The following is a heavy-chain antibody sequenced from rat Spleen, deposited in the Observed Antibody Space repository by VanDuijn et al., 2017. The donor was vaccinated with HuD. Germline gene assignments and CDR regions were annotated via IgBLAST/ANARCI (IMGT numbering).Heavy chain of an antibody. CDR3: TRHEDYSGLDY. J-gene: IGHJ2*01. CDR2: ISPSGTVT. Sequence: EVQLVESGGGLVQPGRSLKLSCAASGFTFSNYDMAWVRQAPTKGLEWVASISPSGTVTYYRDSVKGRFTVSRDNANSTLYLQMSSLRSEDTATYYCTRHEDYSGLDYWGQGVMVTVSS. V-gene: IGHV5-25*01. D-gene: IGHD1-1*01. CDR1: GFTFSNYD.